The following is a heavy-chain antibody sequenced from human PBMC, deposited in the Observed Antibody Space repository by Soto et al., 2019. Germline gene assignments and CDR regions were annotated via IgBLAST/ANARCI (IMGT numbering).Heavy chain of an antibody. Sequence: QVKLVQSRAEVKKPGSSVRVSCKASEGTFNSYVVSWVRQAPGQGLQWMGGIIPLFGTTNYANQLEGRVTVPADKSTTPTYMELSGLRPGDTAVYYCAGGDTIFESSERNYPYGLDVWGQGTTVIVSS. D-gene: IGHD3-3*01. V-gene: IGHV1-69*06. CDR1: EGTFNSYV. CDR3: AGGDTIFESSERNYPYGLDV. CDR2: IIPLFGTT. J-gene: IGHJ6*02.